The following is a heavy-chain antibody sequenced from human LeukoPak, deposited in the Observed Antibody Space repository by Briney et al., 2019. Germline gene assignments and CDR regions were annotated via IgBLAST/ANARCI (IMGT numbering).Heavy chain of an antibody. CDR3: AKGLASSGYYPEGYYFDY. V-gene: IGHV3-53*01. J-gene: IGHJ4*02. Sequence: GGSLRLSCEVSGFTVSSNYMNWVRQAPGKGLEWVSVIYSGGSTYYADSVKGRFTISRDNSKNTLYLQMNSLRAEDTAVYYCAKGLASSGYYPEGYYFDYWGQGTLVTVSS. CDR2: IYSGGST. CDR1: GFTVSSNY. D-gene: IGHD3-22*01.